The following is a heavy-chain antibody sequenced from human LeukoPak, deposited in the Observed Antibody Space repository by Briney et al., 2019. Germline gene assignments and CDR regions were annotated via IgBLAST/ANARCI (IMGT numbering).Heavy chain of an antibody. CDR1: GFSVSSNY. J-gene: IGHJ4*02. CDR3: ASGPPFLKYFEY. Sequence: PGGSLRLSCAASGFSVSSNYMNWFRQAPGKGLEWVSTISVDAEYIFYADSVKGRFTISRDDSNNALYLQMHSLRAEDTALYYCASGPPFLKYFEYWGQGTLVTVSS. D-gene: IGHD3-3*01. CDR2: ISVDAEYI. V-gene: IGHV3-23*01.